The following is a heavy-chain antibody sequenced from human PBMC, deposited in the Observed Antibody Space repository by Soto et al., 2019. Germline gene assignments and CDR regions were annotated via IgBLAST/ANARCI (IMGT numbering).Heavy chain of an antibody. CDR3: AREDSIIIADVSDF. CDR2: ISKSDYT. V-gene: IGHV3-21*01. J-gene: IGHJ4*02. Sequence: PAGSLRLSCTVSGFAFNNYGINWVRQAPGKGLEWVSSISKSDYTYYSDSVKGRFAISRDNAKSSVSLQMNTLRVEDTAVYYCAREDSIIIADVSDFWGQGTLVTVSS. D-gene: IGHD3-22*01. CDR1: GFAFNNYG.